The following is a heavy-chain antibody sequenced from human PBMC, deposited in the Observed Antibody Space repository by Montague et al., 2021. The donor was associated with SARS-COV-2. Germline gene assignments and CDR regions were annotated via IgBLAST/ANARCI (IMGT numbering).Heavy chain of an antibody. CDR2: VNHSGRR. Sequence: SETLSLTCTVSGGSINTSYWSWIRQPPGKGLEWIGEVNHSGRRSNNSSLKTRVTISIDTSKNQFSLNLRSVTAADTAAYYCASGQGGYANKGGFDYWGQGTLVTVSS. D-gene: IGHD2-2*01. CDR3: ASGQGGYANKGGFDY. CDR1: GGSINTSY. V-gene: IGHV4-59*12. J-gene: IGHJ4*02.